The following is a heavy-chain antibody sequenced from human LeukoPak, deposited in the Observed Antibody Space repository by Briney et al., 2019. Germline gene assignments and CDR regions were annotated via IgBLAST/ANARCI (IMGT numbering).Heavy chain of an antibody. CDR1: GFTFSSYS. J-gene: IGHJ4*02. Sequence: GGSLRLSCAASGFTFSSYSMNWVRQAPGKGLEWVSSISSSSSYIYYADSVKGRFTISRDNAKNSLYLQMNSLRAEDTAVYYCASVPDYCSGGSWCDYWGQGTLVTVSS. CDR2: ISSSSSYI. CDR3: ASVPDYCSGGSWCDY. D-gene: IGHD2-15*01. V-gene: IGHV3-21*01.